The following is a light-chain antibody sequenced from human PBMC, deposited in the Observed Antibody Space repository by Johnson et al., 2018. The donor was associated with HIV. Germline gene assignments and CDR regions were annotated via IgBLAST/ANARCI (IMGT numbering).Light chain of an antibody. J-gene: IGLJ1*01. CDR2: DNN. Sequence: QSVLTQPPSVSAAPGQKVTISCSGSSSNIGNNYVSWYQQVPGTAPKLLIYDNNKRPSGIPDRFSVSKSGTSATLGITGLQTGDEADYYCGTLDSSLSAVFGTGTKVTVL. CDR3: GTLDSSLSAV. V-gene: IGLV1-51*01. CDR1: SSNIGNNY.